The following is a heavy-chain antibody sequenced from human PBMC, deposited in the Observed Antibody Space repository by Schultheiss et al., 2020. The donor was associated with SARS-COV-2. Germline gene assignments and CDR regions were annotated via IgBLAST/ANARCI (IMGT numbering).Heavy chain of an antibody. V-gene: IGHV4-61*01. CDR3: ARGPVRVGWDYDYGMDV. J-gene: IGHJ6*01. D-gene: IGHD1-26*01. Sequence: SETLSLTCSVSGGSVTSGSYYWSWIRQSPGRGLEWVGYIYYSGATNYNPSLKSRVTISADTSKNQFSLKLTSVIAADTAVYYCARGPVRVGWDYDYGMDVWGQGTTVTVSS. CDR1: GGSVTSGSYY. CDR2: IYYSGAT.